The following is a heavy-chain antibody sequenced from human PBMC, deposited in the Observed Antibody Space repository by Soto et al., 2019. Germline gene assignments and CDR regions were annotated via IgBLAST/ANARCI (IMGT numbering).Heavy chain of an antibody. CDR3: ARNIPYYDFWSGHYGMDV. V-gene: IGHV4-39*01. Sequence: SETLSLTCTVSGGSISSSSYYWGWIRQPPGKGLEWIGSIYYSGSTYYNPSLKSRGTISVDTSKNQCSLKLSSVTAADTAVYYCARNIPYYDFWSGHYGMDVWGQGTTVTVSS. CDR1: GGSISSSSYY. J-gene: IGHJ6*02. CDR2: IYYSGST. D-gene: IGHD3-3*01.